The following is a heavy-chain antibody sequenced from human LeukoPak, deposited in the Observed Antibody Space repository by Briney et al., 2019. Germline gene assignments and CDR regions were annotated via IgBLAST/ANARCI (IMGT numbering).Heavy chain of an antibody. CDR2: INNSSRYI. CDR1: EFTFNNYT. Sequence: PGGSLRLSCAPSEFTFNNYTLNWVRQVPGKGLEWVSSINNSSRYISYADSVNGRFTISRDNAKNSLCLQMNSLRAEDTAVYYCARDLGIVYYYGMDVWGQGTTVIVSS. CDR3: ARDLGIVYYYGMDV. V-gene: IGHV3-21*01. J-gene: IGHJ6*02. D-gene: IGHD7-27*01.